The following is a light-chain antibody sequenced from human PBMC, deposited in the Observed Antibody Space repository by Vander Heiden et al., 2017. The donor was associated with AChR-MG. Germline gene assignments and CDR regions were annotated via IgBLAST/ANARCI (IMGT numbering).Light chain of an antibody. Sequence: DVQMTQSPPSLSASVGDRVTITCRASQNINTYLNWHQQKPGEAPKLLIYAASSLQSGVPSRFSGSGSGTDFTLTISSLQPEDFATYYCQESHSILGITFGQGTRLDMK. CDR2: AAS. J-gene: IGKJ5*01. V-gene: IGKV1-39*01. CDR3: QESHSILGIT. CDR1: QNINTY.